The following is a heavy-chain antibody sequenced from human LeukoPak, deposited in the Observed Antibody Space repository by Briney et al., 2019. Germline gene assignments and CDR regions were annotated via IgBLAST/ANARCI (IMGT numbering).Heavy chain of an antibody. D-gene: IGHD3-16*02. J-gene: IGHJ1*01. Sequence: HPGGSLRLSCAAPGFTFSSYAMSWVRQAPGKGLEWVAVIWYDGSNKYYADSVKGRFTISRDNSKNTLYLQMNSLRAEDTAVYYCAKGSAVWGSYRSWPEYFQHWGQGTLVTVSS. CDR3: AKGSAVWGSYRSWPEYFQH. CDR2: IWYDGSNK. V-gene: IGHV3-33*06. CDR1: GFTFSSYA.